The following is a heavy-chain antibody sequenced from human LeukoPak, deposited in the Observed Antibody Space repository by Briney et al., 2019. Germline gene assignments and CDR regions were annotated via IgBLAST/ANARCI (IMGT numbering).Heavy chain of an antibody. CDR3: VKDIIPQDIAVAGTSSGYDY. Sequence: GGSLRLSCAASGFTFDDYAMHWVRQAPGKGLEWVSGISWNSGSIGYADSVKGRFTISRDNAKNSLYLQMNSLRAEDTALYYCVKDIIPQDIAVAGTSSGYDYWGQGTLVTVSS. V-gene: IGHV3-9*01. D-gene: IGHD6-19*01. CDR1: GFTFDDYA. J-gene: IGHJ4*02. CDR2: ISWNSGSI.